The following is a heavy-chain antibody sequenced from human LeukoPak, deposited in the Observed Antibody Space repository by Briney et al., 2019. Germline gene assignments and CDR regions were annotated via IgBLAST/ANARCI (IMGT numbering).Heavy chain of an antibody. D-gene: IGHD6-19*01. CDR1: GGTFTSYA. J-gene: IGHJ4*02. V-gene: IGHV1-69*05. CDR3: ARGSQWLVGYYFDY. CDR2: IIPMFGTA. Sequence: SVKLSCKAAGGTFTSYAISWVRQAPGQGLGWMWGIIPMFGTANYAQKFQGRVTITTDESTSTAYMELSSLRSEDTAVYYCARGSQWLVGYYFDYWGQGTLVTVSS.